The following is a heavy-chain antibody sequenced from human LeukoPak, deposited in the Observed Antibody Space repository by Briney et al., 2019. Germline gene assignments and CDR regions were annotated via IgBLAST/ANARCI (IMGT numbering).Heavy chain of an antibody. CDR2: INHSGST. CDR3: ATLYSGYVGYYYYMDV. V-gene: IGHV4-34*01. CDR1: GGSFSGYY. J-gene: IGHJ6*03. D-gene: IGHD5-12*01. Sequence: SETLSLTCAVYGGSFSGYYWSWVRQPPGKGLEWIGEINHSGSTNYNPYLKRRGTISVETYKNQLSRTRGSVTAADTAVYYCATLYSGYVGYYYYMDVWGKGTTVTVSS.